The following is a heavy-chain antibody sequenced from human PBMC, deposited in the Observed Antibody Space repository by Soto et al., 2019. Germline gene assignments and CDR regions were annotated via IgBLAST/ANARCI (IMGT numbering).Heavy chain of an antibody. CDR3: AREGQLGY. CDR2: ISGYNGNT. Sequence: ASLKVSCKAPGGIFSIYVINWVRQAPGQGLEWMGWISGYNGNTNYAERLQGRVTMTTDTSTSTAYMELRSLRYDDTAVYYCAREGQLGYWGQGTPVTVSS. J-gene: IGHJ4*02. D-gene: IGHD6-6*01. V-gene: IGHV1-18*01. CDR1: GGIFSIYV.